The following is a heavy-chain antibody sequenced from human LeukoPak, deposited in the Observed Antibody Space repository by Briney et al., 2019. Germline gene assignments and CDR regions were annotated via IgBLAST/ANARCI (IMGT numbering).Heavy chain of an antibody. CDR2: ISGSGGT. D-gene: IGHD6-13*01. CDR3: AKKGLASAGRPPYFDY. CDR1: GFTFSSYA. V-gene: IGHV3-23*01. Sequence: ETGVSLRLSCAASGFTFSSYAMNWVRQDPGKGLEWVSAISGSGGTYYADSVKGRFTISRDNSKNTLYLQMNNLRAEDTAIYYCAKKGLASAGRPPYFDYWGQGALVTVPS. J-gene: IGHJ4*02.